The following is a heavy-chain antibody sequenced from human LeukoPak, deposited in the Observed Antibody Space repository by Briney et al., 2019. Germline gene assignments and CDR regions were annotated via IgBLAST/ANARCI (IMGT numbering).Heavy chain of an antibody. CDR2: ISSSGSTI. Sequence: GGSLRLSCAASGFTFSDYYMSWIRQAPRKGLEWVSYISSSGSTIYYADSVKGRFTISRDNAKNSLYLQLNSLGAEDTAVYYCASEAEYSSSWYYFVSWGQGTLFT. CDR3: ASEAEYSSSWYYFVS. D-gene: IGHD6-13*01. V-gene: IGHV3-11*04. CDR1: GFTFSDYY. J-gene: IGHJ4*02.